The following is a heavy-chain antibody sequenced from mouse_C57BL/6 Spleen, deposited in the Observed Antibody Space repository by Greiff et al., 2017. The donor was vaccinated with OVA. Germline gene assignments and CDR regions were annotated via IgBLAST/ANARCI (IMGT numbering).Heavy chain of an antibody. D-gene: IGHD1-1*01. Sequence: QVQLKQSGAELVRPGASVTLSCKASGYTFTDYEMHWVKQTPVHGLEWIGAIDPETGGTAYNQKFKGKAILTADKSSSTAYMELRSLTSEDSAVYYCTFYYYGSSLFAYWGQGTLVTVSA. CDR1: GYTFTDYE. J-gene: IGHJ3*01. CDR3: TFYYYGSSLFAY. CDR2: IDPETGGT. V-gene: IGHV1-15*01.